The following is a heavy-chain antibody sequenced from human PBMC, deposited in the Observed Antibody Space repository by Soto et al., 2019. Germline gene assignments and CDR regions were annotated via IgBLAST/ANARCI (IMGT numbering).Heavy chain of an antibody. CDR1: GGSFSSYY. D-gene: IGHD6-13*01. J-gene: IGHJ6*03. V-gene: IGHV4-34*01. CDR3: ARGRRDGYIAAAGTGYYMDV. Sequence: SETLSLTCAVYGGSFSSYYWSWIRQPPGKGLEWIGEINHSGSTNYNPSLKSRVTISVDTSKNQFSLKLSSVTAADTAVYYCARGRRDGYIAAAGTGYYMDVWGKGTTVTVSS. CDR2: INHSGST.